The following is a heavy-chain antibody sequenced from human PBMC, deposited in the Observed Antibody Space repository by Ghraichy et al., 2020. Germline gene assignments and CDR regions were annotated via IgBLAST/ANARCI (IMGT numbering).Heavy chain of an antibody. V-gene: IGHV1-18*01. J-gene: IGHJ4*02. Sequence: MGSIRANNGDTSYAQKLQGRVTMTTDTSTSTAYMELRSLRSDDTAVYYCTRDRGDYIDYWGQGTLV. CDR3: TRDRGDYIDY. CDR2: IRANNGDT.